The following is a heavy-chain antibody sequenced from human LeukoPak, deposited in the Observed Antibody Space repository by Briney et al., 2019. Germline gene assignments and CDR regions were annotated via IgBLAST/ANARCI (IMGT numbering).Heavy chain of an antibody. D-gene: IGHD6-19*01. J-gene: IGHJ4*02. V-gene: IGHV4-59*12. CDR1: GGSIRSYY. CDR2: IYYSGST. Sequence: PSETLSLTCTVSGGSIRSYYWSWIRQPPGKELEWIGYIYYSGSTNYNPSLKSRLTISVDTSKNQFSLKLSSVTAADTAVYYCAREDRYSSGWYRSGIYYFDYWGQGTLVTVSS. CDR3: AREDRYSSGWYRSGIYYFDY.